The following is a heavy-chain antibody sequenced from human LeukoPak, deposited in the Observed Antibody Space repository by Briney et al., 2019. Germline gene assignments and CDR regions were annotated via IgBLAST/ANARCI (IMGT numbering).Heavy chain of an antibody. J-gene: IGHJ6*02. CDR1: GFTVSSNY. CDR3: ARGGRSSSSSGTTYYHYGLDV. Sequence: GGSLRLSCAASGFTVSSNYMSWARQAPGKGLEWVSVIYSGGATYYADSVKGRFIISRDNSKNTLYLQMNSLRAEDTAVYYCARGGRSSSSSGTTYYHYGLDVWGQGTTVTVSS. V-gene: IGHV3-53*01. D-gene: IGHD6-6*01. CDR2: IYSGGAT.